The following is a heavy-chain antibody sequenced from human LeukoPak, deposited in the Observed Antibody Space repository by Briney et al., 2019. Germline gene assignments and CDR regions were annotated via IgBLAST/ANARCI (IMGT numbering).Heavy chain of an antibody. J-gene: IGHJ4*02. V-gene: IGHV4-59*06. CDR1: GGSISSYY. Sequence: SETLSLTCTVSGGSISSYYWSWIRQHPGKGLEWIGYIYYSGSTYYNPSLKSRVTISVDTSKNQFSLKLSSVTAADTAVYYCARDHITMVRGASGGYFDYWGQGTLVTVSS. CDR3: ARDHITMVRGASGGYFDY. CDR2: IYYSGST. D-gene: IGHD3-10*01.